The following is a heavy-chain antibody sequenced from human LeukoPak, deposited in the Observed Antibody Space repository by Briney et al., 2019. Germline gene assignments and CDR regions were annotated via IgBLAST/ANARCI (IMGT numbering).Heavy chain of an antibody. Sequence: PSETLSLTCTVSGGSISGSSYYWSWIRQPPGKGLEWIGYIYYSGSTNYNPSLKSRVTISVDTSKNQFSLKLSSVTAADTAVYYCARDGSIAARGGWFDPWGQGTLVTVSS. CDR2: IYYSGST. V-gene: IGHV4-61*01. J-gene: IGHJ5*02. D-gene: IGHD6-6*01. CDR1: GGSISGSSYY. CDR3: ARDGSIAARGGWFDP.